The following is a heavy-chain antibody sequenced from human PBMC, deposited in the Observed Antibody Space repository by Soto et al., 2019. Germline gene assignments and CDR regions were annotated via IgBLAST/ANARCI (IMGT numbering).Heavy chain of an antibody. CDR1: EFSLSTSGVA. D-gene: IGHD3-10*01. Sequence: QITLKESGPPLLKPTETLTLTCTFSEFSLSTSGVAVGWIRQPPGKALEWLALIYWDDDKRYSPSLKSRLTITKDTSKNQVVLTMTNMDPADTPTYYCARGVPFDYWGQGTLVTVSS. J-gene: IGHJ4*02. CDR3: ARGVPFDY. V-gene: IGHV2-5*02. CDR2: IYWDDDK.